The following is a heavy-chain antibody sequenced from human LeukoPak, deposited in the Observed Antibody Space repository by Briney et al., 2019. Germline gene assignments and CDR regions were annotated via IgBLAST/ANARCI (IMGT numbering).Heavy chain of an antibody. CDR3: ANSIDSSGWYGWFDP. J-gene: IGHJ5*02. V-gene: IGHV3-74*01. CDR2: INSDGSST. Sequence: GGSLRLSCAASGFTFSSYWMHWVRQAPGKGLVWVSRINSDGSSTSYADSVKGRFTISRDNSKNTLYLQMNSLRAEDTAVYYCANSIDSSGWYGWFDPWGQGTLSPSPQ. CDR1: GFTFSSYW. D-gene: IGHD6-19*01.